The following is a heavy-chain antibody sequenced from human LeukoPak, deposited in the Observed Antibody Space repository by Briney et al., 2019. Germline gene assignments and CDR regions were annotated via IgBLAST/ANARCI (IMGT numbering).Heavy chain of an antibody. CDR2: IYYSGST. CDR3: AREPGIAAAGTYWYFDL. J-gene: IGHJ2*01. D-gene: IGHD6-13*01. V-gene: IGHV4-59*01. Sequence: PSETLSLTCSVSGGSISSYYWSWIRQPPGKGLEWIGYIYYSGSTNYNPSLKSRVTISVDTSKNQFSLKLSSVTAADTAVYYCAREPGIAAAGTYWYFDLWGRGTLVTVSS. CDR1: GGSISSYY.